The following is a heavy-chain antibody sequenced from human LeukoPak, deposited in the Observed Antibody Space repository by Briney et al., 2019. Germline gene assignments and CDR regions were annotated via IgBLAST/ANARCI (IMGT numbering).Heavy chain of an antibody. V-gene: IGHV3-64*04. CDR2: ISSNGIST. CDR1: GFTFTNYP. J-gene: IGHJ3*02. D-gene: IGHD2-15*01. Sequence: PGGSLRLSCSASGFTFTNYPMHWVRQAPGKGLEFVSSISSNGISTYYADSVKGRFTISRDNSKNTLYLQMNSLRAEDTAVYYCARGWAFDIWGQGTMVTVSS. CDR3: ARGWAFDI.